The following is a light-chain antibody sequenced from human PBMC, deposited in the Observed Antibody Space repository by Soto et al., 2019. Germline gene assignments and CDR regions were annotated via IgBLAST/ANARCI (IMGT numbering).Light chain of an antibody. CDR1: SSNIGDNP. CDR2: IND. J-gene: IGLJ1*01. Sequence: QSVLTQPPSASGTPGQRITISCSGSSSNIGDNPVNWYQQLPGAAPKLLIYINDQRPSGVPDRFSGSKSGTSASLAISGLQPEDEADHYCAAWDDSLNALFGTGTKVTVL. V-gene: IGLV1-44*01. CDR3: AAWDDSLNAL.